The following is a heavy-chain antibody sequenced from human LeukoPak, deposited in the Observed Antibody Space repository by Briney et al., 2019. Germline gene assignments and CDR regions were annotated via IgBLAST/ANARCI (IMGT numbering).Heavy chain of an antibody. CDR1: GFTFSSYG. J-gene: IGHJ4*02. D-gene: IGHD3-22*01. CDR3: ARDGSYDSSGYYS. CDR2: IWYDGSNK. Sequence: GGSLRLSCAAPGFTFSSYGMHWVRQAPGKGLEWVAVIWYDGSNKYYADSVKGRFTISRDNSKNTLYLQMNSLRAEDTAVYYCARDGSYDSSGYYSWGQGTLVTVSS. V-gene: IGHV3-33*01.